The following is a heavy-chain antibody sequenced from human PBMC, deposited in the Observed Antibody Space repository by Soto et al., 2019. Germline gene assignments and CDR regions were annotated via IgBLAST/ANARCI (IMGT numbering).Heavy chain of an antibody. J-gene: IGHJ4*02. V-gene: IGHV1-2*02. CDR3: ARDLTESDY. Sequence: ASVKVSCKASGYTFTGHYIHWVRQAPGQGLEWMGWVNPNSDAINYAQKFQGRVTMTRDTSISTAYMELSRLRSDDTAVYYCARDLTESDYWGQGTLVTVSS. CDR1: GYTFTGHY. CDR2: VNPNSDAI.